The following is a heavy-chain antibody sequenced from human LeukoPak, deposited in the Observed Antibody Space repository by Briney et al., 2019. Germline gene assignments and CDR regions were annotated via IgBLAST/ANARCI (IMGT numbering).Heavy chain of an antibody. CDR2: INHSGST. CDR1: GGSFSGYY. D-gene: IGHD3-10*01. J-gene: IGHJ4*02. Sequence: PSETLSLTCAVYGGSFSGYYWCWIRQPPGKGLEWIGEINHSGSTNYNPSLKSRVTISVDTSKNQFSLKLSSVTAADTAVYYCARGRLGDNGSFDYWGQGTLVTVSS. CDR3: ARGRLGDNGSFDY. V-gene: IGHV4-34*01.